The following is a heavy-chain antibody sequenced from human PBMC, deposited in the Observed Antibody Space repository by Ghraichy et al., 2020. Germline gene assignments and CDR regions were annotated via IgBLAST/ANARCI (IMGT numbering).Heavy chain of an antibody. CDR1: GDSISSSSSH. J-gene: IGHJ4*02. CDR3: ARRYCINGVCYYIDS. CDR2: MYFGGGT. Sequence: SETLSLTCTVSGDSISSSSSHWAWIRQTPGKGLEWLAIMYFGGGTNYNPALYTRLTISVDTSKSQFSLKLSSVTAEDTAVYYCARRYCINGVCYYIDSWGQGTLVTVSS. D-gene: IGHD2-8*01. V-gene: IGHV4-39*01.